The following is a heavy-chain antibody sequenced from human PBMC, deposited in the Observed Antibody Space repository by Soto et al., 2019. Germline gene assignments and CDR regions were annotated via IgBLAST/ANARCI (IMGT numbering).Heavy chain of an antibody. CDR1: GWSFSGYY. J-gene: IGHJ6*02. D-gene: IGHD2-2*01. Sequence: SETLSLTCAVYGWSFSGYYWSWIRQPPGKGLEWIGESNHSGSTNYNPSLKSRVTISVDTSKNQFSLKLSSVTAADTAVYYCARIRVVPAAMRGNYYYYGMDVWGQGTTVT. CDR2: SNHSGST. V-gene: IGHV4-34*01. CDR3: ARIRVVPAAMRGNYYYYGMDV.